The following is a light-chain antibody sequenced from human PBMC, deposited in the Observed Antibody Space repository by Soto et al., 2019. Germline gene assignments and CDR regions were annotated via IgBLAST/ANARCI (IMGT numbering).Light chain of an antibody. CDR2: GAS. CDR3: QHYNDWPPTWT. V-gene: IGKV3-15*01. Sequence: EIVMTQSPATLSVSPGERATLSCRASQSVSSKLAWYQQKPGQAPRVLVYGASTRATGVPARFSGSGSGTEFTLTISSLQSEDFAVYYCQHYNDWPPTWTFGQGTRVEPK. CDR1: QSVSSK. J-gene: IGKJ1*01.